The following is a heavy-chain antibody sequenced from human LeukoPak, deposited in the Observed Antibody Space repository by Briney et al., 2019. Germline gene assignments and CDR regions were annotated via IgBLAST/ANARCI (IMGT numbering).Heavy chain of an antibody. V-gene: IGHV3-23*01. CDR3: AKDGYDSSGYYYDFDY. J-gene: IGHJ4*02. CDR2: ISGSGGST. Sequence: GGSLRLSCAASGFTFSSYAMSWVRQAPGKGLEWVSAISGSGGSTYYADSVKGRFTISRDNSKNTLYPQMNSLRAEDTAVYYCAKDGYDSSGYYYDFDYWGQGTLVTVSS. CDR1: GFTFSSYA. D-gene: IGHD3-22*01.